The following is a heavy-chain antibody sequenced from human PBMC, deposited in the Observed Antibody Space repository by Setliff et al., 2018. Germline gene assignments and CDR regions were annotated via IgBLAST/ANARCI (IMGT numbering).Heavy chain of an antibody. Sequence: GASVKVSCKASGYAFTSFGVNWVRQAPGQGLEWMGWISPYNGITRYAQTLQGRVTMTTDTSTKTAYMELRSLRYDDTAVYYCVRDQRVGANADDAFRLWGQGTRVTVSS. D-gene: IGHD1-26*01. CDR2: ISPYNGIT. V-gene: IGHV1-18*01. J-gene: IGHJ3*01. CDR1: GYAFTSFG. CDR3: VRDQRVGANADDAFRL.